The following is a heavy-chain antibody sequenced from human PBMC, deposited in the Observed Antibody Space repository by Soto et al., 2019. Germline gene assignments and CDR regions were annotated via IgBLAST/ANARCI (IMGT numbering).Heavy chain of an antibody. J-gene: IGHJ6*02. Sequence: QVQLQESGPGLVKPSETLSLTCTVSGGSVSSGSYYWSWIRQPPGKGLEWIGYIYYSGSTNYNPSLKSRVTISVDTSKNQFSLKLSSVTAADTAVYYCARDARTYCGGVCYPSNYYYYGMDVWGQGTTVTVSS. CDR2: IYYSGST. D-gene: IGHD2-21*02. V-gene: IGHV4-61*01. CDR1: GGSVSSGSYY. CDR3: ARDARTYCGGVCYPSNYYYYGMDV.